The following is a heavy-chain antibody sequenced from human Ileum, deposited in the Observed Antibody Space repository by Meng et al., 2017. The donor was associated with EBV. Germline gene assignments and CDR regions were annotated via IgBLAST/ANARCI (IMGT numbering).Heavy chain of an antibody. CDR2: MIPNRGTT. V-gene: IGHV1-8*02. CDR3: ATGVADFEY. Sequence: QVQLMESGAEVKKSGASVKVSFKASDYTFSSYGQGLEWMGSMIPNRGTTGYAQKFQGRVTMTRNISKSTAYMDLSSLRSEDTAVYYCATGVADFEYWGQGTLVTVSS. CDR1: DYTFSSYG. D-gene: IGHD6-19*01. J-gene: IGHJ4*02.